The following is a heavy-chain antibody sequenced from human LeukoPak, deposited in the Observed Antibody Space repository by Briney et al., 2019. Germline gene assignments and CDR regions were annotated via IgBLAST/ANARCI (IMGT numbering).Heavy chain of an antibody. CDR2: ISGNGDNT. CDR1: GYTYTTYG. J-gene: IGHJ4*02. D-gene: IGHD4-17*01. CDR3: ARVHGYYIGLYYFDY. Sequence: GASAKVSCKASGYTYTTYGISWVRQAPGQGLEWMGWISGNGDNTKYVQEFQGRVAMTTDTSTSTAYMDLRSLRSDDTAIYYCARVHGYYIGLYYFDYWGRGTLVTVSS. V-gene: IGHV1-18*01.